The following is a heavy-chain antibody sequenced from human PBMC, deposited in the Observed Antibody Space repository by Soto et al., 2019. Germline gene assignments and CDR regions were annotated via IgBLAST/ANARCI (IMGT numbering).Heavy chain of an antibody. J-gene: IGHJ6*02. Sequence: QVQLVQSGAEVKKPGSSVKVSCKASGGTFSSYAISWVRQAPGQGLEGMGGIIPIFGTANYAQKFQGRVTITADESTSTAYMELSSLRSEDTAVYYCARATMVRGVAPGYYYGMDVWGQGTTVTVSS. CDR1: GGTFSSYA. V-gene: IGHV1-69*01. CDR3: ARATMVRGVAPGYYYGMDV. D-gene: IGHD3-10*01. CDR2: IIPIFGTA.